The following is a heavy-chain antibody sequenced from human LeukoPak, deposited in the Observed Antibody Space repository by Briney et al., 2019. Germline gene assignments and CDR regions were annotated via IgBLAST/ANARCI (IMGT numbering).Heavy chain of an antibody. V-gene: IGHV3-7*01. CDR1: EFSASNYW. J-gene: IGHJ4*02. CDR2: IKQDASER. D-gene: IGHD1-1*01. CDR3: ATPTAGTWHFDY. Sequence: PGGSLRLSCVVSEFSASNYWMSWVRQAPGKGLEWVANIKQDASERYYVDSVKGRFTISRDNAKNSLYLQMNSLRAEDTAVYYCATPTAGTWHFDYWGQGTLVTVSS.